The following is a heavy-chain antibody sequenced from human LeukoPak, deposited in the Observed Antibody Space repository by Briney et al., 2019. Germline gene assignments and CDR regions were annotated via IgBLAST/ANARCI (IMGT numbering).Heavy chain of an antibody. CDR3: VRASSSSGWFDY. J-gene: IGHJ4*02. D-gene: IGHD6-19*01. V-gene: IGHV3-30*04. CDR1: GFTFSSYA. Sequence: GGSLRLSCAASGFTFSSYAVHWVRQAPGKGLEWVAVISYDGSNKYYADSVKGRFTISRDNSKNTLYLQMNSLRAEDTAVYYCVRASSSSGWFDYWGQGTLVTVSS. CDR2: ISYDGSNK.